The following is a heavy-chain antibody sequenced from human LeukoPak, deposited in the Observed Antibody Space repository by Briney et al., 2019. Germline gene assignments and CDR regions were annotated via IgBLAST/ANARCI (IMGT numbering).Heavy chain of an antibody. Sequence: GGSLRLSCAASGFSFSTYNMNWVRQAPGKGLDWVSYISSSSSTIYYADSVKGRFTISRDNAKNSLYLQMNSLRAEDMAVYYCAKDRITMVRARPVDYWGQGTLVTVSS. CDR1: GFSFSTYN. J-gene: IGHJ4*02. CDR2: ISSSSSTI. CDR3: AKDRITMVRARPVDY. D-gene: IGHD3-10*01. V-gene: IGHV3-48*01.